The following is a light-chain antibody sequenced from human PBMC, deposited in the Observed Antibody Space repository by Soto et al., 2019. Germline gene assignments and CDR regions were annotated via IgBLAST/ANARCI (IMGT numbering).Light chain of an antibody. Sequence: DIQMTESPSTLSASVGDRVTITCRASQSIGRFLAWYQHQPGKAPKLLIYDASILQSGVPSRFSGSGSGTDFTLTITSLQPEDFAIYYCLQDYTYPRTFGGGTKVDIK. V-gene: IGKV1-5*01. CDR3: LQDYTYPRT. CDR1: QSIGRF. CDR2: DAS. J-gene: IGKJ4*01.